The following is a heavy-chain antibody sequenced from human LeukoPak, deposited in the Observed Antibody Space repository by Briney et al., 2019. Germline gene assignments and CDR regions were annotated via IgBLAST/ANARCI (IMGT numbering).Heavy chain of an antibody. D-gene: IGHD3-22*01. CDR3: ARGFGSSGLDY. V-gene: IGHV4-34*01. CDR1: GGSISSYY. CDR2: INHSGST. Sequence: PSETLSLTCTVSGGSISSYYWSWIRQPPGKGLEWIGEINHSGSTNYNPSLKSRVTISVDTSKNQFSLKLSSVTAADTAVYYCARGFGSSGLDYWGQGTLVTVSS. J-gene: IGHJ4*02.